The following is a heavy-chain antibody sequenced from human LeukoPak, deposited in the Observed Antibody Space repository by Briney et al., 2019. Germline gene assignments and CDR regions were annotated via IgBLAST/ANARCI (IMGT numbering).Heavy chain of an antibody. CDR2: IIPIFGTA. V-gene: IGHV1-69*13. Sequence: SVKVSCKASGGTFSSYAISWVRQAPGQGLEWMGGIIPIFGTANYAQKFQGRVTITADESTSTAYMELSSLRSEDTAVYYCAKRWKWDPLFDYWGQGTLVTVSS. CDR3: AKRWKWDPLFDY. D-gene: IGHD1-26*01. J-gene: IGHJ4*02. CDR1: GGTFSSYA.